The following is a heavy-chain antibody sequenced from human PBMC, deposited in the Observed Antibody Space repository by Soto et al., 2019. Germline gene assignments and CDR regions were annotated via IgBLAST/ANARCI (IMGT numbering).Heavy chain of an antibody. Sequence: EVQLVESGGGLVKPGGSLSLPCEASVSPSGKAWMNWFRQAPGKGLEWVGRIKSKTDGGTTDYAAPVKGRFTISRDDSKNTLYLQMNSLKTEDTAVYYCTSSSVLLGNWFDPWGQGTLVTVSS. D-gene: IGHD2-2*01. CDR3: TSSSVLLGNWFDP. V-gene: IGHV3-15*07. J-gene: IGHJ5*02. CDR1: VSPSGKAW. CDR2: IKSKTDGGTT.